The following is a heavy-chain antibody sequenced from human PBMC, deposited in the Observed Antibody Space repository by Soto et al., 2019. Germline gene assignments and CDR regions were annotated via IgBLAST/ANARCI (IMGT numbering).Heavy chain of an antibody. Sequence: SSETLSLTCTVSGGSISSGEHYWSWIHQLPGKGLEWIGNIYYSGSNYYNPSLKSRVTISVDTSKNQFSLNLSSVTAADTAIYYCARDRYGVPRGDYFDSWGQGILVTVSS. V-gene: IGHV4-31*03. CDR3: ARDRYGVPRGDYFDS. CDR1: GGSISSGEHY. D-gene: IGHD4-17*01. CDR2: IYYSGSN. J-gene: IGHJ4*02.